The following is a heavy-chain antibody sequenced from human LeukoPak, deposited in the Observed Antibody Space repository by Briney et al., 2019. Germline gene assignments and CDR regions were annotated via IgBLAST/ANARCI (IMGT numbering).Heavy chain of an antibody. D-gene: IGHD3-22*01. J-gene: IGHJ2*01. CDR1: GGSISSGDYY. Sequence: PSETLSLTCTVSGGSISSGDYYWSWIRQPPGKGLEWIGYIYYSGSTYYNPSLKSRVTISVDTSKNQFSLKLSSVTAADTAGYYCARHGYYFDSSGQWYFDLWGRGTLVTVSS. CDR2: IYYSGST. V-gene: IGHV4-30-4*01. CDR3: ARHGYYFDSSGQWYFDL.